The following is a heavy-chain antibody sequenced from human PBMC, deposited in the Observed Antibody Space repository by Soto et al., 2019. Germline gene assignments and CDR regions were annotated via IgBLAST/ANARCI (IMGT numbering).Heavy chain of an antibody. D-gene: IGHD3-3*01. J-gene: IGHJ3*02. CDR1: GYTVTTHY. CDR3: ARGGEVGVAGSAAFDM. V-gene: IGHV1-46*01. Sequence: QVQLVQSGAEVKKPGASVKISCTASGYTVTTHYMHWVRQAPGRGLEWMGAINPGSGAAKYTQTFQARVTMTRDTSTKTVYMEMSALRSEDKAVFYCARGGEVGVAGSAAFDMWGQGTMVTVSS. CDR2: INPGSGAA.